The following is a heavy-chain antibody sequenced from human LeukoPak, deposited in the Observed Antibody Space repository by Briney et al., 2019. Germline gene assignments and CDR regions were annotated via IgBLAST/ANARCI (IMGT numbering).Heavy chain of an antibody. Sequence: SETLSLTCTVSGGSISSYYWSWIRQPPGKGLEWIGYIYCSGSTNYNPSLKSRVTISVDTSKNQFSLKLSSVTAADTAVYYCARDTRWGSGRQYYYYYGMDVWGQGTTVTVSS. V-gene: IGHV4-59*01. D-gene: IGHD6-19*01. CDR2: IYCSGST. J-gene: IGHJ6*02. CDR1: GGSISSYY. CDR3: ARDTRWGSGRQYYYYYGMDV.